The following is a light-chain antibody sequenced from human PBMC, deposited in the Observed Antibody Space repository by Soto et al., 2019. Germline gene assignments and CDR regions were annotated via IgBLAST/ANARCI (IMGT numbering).Light chain of an antibody. J-gene: IGKJ4*01. CDR3: QQRNDWVT. Sequence: TQSPSTLSASVGDRVTITCRASQSLTNWLAWYQQKPGQPPRLLIYDASNRATGIPARFSGGGSGTDFILTISSLEPEDSGVYYCQQRNDWVTFGGGTKVDIK. CDR2: DAS. V-gene: IGKV3-11*01. CDR1: QSLTNW.